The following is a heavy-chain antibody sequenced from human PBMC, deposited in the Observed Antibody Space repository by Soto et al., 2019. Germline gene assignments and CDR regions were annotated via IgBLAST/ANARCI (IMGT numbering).Heavy chain of an antibody. CDR2: ISSSSSYT. CDR1: GFTFSDYY. CDR3: ARDEGPRSATDY. Sequence: QVQLVESGGGLVKPGGSLRLSCAAYGFTFSDYYMSWIRQAPGKGLEWVSYISSSSSYTNYADSVKGRFTISRDNAKNSLYLQMNSLRAEDTAVYYCARDEGPRSATDYWGQGTLVTVSS. J-gene: IGHJ4*02. V-gene: IGHV3-11*05.